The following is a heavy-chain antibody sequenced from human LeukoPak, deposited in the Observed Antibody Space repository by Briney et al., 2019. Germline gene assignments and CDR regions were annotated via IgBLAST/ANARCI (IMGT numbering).Heavy chain of an antibody. CDR1: GFTFGSYS. J-gene: IGHJ4*02. CDR2: ISSSSSYI. D-gene: IGHD5-12*01. V-gene: IGHV3-21*01. CDR3: ARDLRGYSGYDYPGYYFDY. Sequence: GGSLRLSCAASGFTFGSYSMNWVRQAPGKGLEWVSSISSSSSYIYYADSVKGRFTISRDNAKNSLYLQMNSLRAEDTAVYYCARDLRGYSGYDYPGYYFDYWGQGTLVTVSS.